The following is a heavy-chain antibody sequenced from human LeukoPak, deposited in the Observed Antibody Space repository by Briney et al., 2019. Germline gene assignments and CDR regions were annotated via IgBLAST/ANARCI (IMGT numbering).Heavy chain of an antibody. CDR2: ITDFSTTI. D-gene: IGHD2-15*01. J-gene: IGHJ4*02. V-gene: IGHV3-48*02. CDR1: GCTVSRDS. CDR3: ARDFSRRGLWYAFDY. Sequence: GGSERKSCAASGCTVSRDSRNWVRQAPGKGLEWVSYITDFSTTIYYADSVKGRFTISRDNAKNSLYLQMNSLRDDDTAVYYCARDFSRRGLWYAFDYWGQGTLVTVSS.